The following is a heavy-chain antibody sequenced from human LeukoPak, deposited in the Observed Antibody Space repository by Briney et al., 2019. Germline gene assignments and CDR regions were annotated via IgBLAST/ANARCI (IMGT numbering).Heavy chain of an antibody. Sequence: SETLSLTCTVSGGSISSYYWSWIRQPPGKGLEWIGYIYYSGSTNYNPSLKSRVTISVDTSKNQFSLKLSSVTAADTAVYYCARGEIAAALMDVWGKGTTVTVSS. CDR1: GGSISSYY. V-gene: IGHV4-59*12. CDR2: IYYSGST. D-gene: IGHD6-13*01. CDR3: ARGEIAAALMDV. J-gene: IGHJ6*03.